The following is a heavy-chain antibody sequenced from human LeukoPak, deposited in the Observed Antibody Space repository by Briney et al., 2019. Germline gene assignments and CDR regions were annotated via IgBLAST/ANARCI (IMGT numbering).Heavy chain of an antibody. V-gene: IGHV1-69*05. Sequence: EASVKVSCKASGGTFSSYAITWVRQAPGQGLEWMGRIIPILGTANYAQKFQGRVTITTDESTSTAYMELSSLRSEDTAVYYCARDLRQVDTAMATEYNWFYPWGQGTLVTVSS. J-gene: IGHJ5*02. CDR2: IIPILGTA. D-gene: IGHD5-18*01. CDR1: GGTFSSYA. CDR3: ARDLRQVDTAMATEYNWFYP.